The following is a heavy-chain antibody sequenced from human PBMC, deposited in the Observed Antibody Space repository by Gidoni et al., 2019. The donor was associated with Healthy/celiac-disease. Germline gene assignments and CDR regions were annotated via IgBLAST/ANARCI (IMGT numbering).Heavy chain of an antibody. V-gene: IGHV1-18*01. CDR3: ARVLSGWYWNNWFDP. CDR1: GYTFTRYG. D-gene: IGHD6-19*01. CDR2: ISAYNGNT. J-gene: IGHJ5*02. Sequence: QVQLVPSGAEVKQPGASVKVSCKASGYTFTRYGISWVRQAPGQGLEWLGWISAYNGNTNYAQKLQGRVTMTTDTSTSTAYMELRSLRSDDTAVYYCARVLSGWYWNNWFDPWGQGTLVTVSS.